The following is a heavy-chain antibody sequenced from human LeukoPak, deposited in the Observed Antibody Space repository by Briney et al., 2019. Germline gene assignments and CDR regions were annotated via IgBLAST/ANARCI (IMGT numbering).Heavy chain of an antibody. CDR1: GFTFSSFE. J-gene: IGHJ4*02. V-gene: IGHV3-48*03. CDR2: ISSSGTTI. Sequence: GSLTLSCAASGFTFSSFEMNWVRQAPGKGLAWLSYISSSGTTIYYADSVKGRFTISRDNAKNSLYLQMNSLRAEDTAVYYCARASFYGAFDYWGRGTLDTVSS. D-gene: IGHD4-17*01. CDR3: ARASFYGAFDY.